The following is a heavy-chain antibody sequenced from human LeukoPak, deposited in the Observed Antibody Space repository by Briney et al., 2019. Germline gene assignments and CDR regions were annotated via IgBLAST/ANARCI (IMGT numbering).Heavy chain of an antibody. V-gene: IGHV3-21*01. CDR1: GFTLSTYT. D-gene: IGHD6-19*01. CDR3: AREGVAGTYGMDV. CDR2: ISSSYSYI. Sequence: GGSLRLSCAASGFTLSTYTMNWARQAPGKGLEWVSSISSSYSYIFYADSLKGRFTISRDNAKNSLYLQMNSLRAEDTAVYYCAREGVAGTYGMDVWGQGTTVTVSS. J-gene: IGHJ6*02.